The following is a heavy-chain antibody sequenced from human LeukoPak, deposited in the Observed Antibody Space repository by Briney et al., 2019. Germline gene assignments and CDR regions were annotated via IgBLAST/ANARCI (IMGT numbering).Heavy chain of an antibody. D-gene: IGHD3-16*02. Sequence: GGSLRLSCAASGFTFSSYEMNWVRQAPGKGLEWVSYISSSGSTIYYADSVKGRFTISRDNAKNSLYLQMNSLRAEDTAVYYCAKGYDYVWGSYRLHAFDIWGQGTMVTVSS. CDR3: AKGYDYVWGSYRLHAFDI. V-gene: IGHV3-48*03. CDR1: GFTFSSYE. J-gene: IGHJ3*02. CDR2: ISSSGSTI.